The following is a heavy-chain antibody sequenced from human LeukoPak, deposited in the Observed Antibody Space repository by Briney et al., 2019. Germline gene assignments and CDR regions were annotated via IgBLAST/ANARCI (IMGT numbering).Heavy chain of an antibody. V-gene: IGHV3-23*01. CDR3: AKGGEYSSSWYGFYY. D-gene: IGHD6-13*01. CDR1: GFTFSSYA. J-gene: IGHJ4*02. CDR2: ISGSGGST. Sequence: GGSLRLSCAASGFTFSSYAMSWVRQAPGKGLEWVSAISGSGGSTYYADSVKGRFTISRDNSKNTLYLQMNSLRAEDTAVYYCAKGGEYSSSWYGFYYWGQGTLVTVSS.